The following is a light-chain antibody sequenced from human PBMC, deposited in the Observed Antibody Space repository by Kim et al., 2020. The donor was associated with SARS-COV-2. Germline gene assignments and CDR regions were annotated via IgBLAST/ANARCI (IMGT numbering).Light chain of an antibody. CDR3: CSYAGSYPHVV. Sequence: NYVSWYQQHPGKAPKLMIYDVSKRPSGVPDRFSGSKSGNTASLTISGLQAEDEADYYCCSYAGSYPHVVFGGGTQLTVL. CDR1: NY. V-gene: IGLV2-11*01. CDR2: DVS. J-gene: IGLJ2*01.